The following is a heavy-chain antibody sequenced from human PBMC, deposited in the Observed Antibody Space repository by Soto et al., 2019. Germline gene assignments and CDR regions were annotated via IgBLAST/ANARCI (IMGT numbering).Heavy chain of an antibody. D-gene: IGHD1-1*01. CDR1: GFTFSSYA. Sequence: EVQLLESGGGLVQPGGSLRLSCAASGFTFSSYAMSWVRHAPGKGLEWVSSISGSGGSTYYADSVKGRFTISRDNSKNTLYLQMNSLRAEDTAVYYCAKTKNWDDVTFDYWGQGTLVTVSS. CDR3: AKTKNWDDVTFDY. J-gene: IGHJ4*02. CDR2: ISGSGGST. V-gene: IGHV3-23*01.